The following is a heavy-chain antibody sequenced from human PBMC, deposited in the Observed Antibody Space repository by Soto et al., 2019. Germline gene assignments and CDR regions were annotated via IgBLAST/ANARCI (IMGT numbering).Heavy chain of an antibody. V-gene: IGHV4-30-4*01. J-gene: IGHJ4*02. Sequence: PSETLSLTYTVSGGSISSGDYYWSWIRQSPGKGLEWIGHIHNSGSPYNNPSLKSRVTISVDTSKNQFSLKLTSVTAADTAVYYCARDKITGLFDYWGQGTLVTVSS. CDR1: GGSISSGDYY. CDR3: ARDKITGLFDY. D-gene: IGHD2-8*02. CDR2: IHNSGSP.